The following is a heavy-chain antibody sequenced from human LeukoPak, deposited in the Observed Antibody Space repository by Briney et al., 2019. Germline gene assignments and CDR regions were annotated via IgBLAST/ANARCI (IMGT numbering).Heavy chain of an antibody. CDR1: GGSISSSSYY. J-gene: IGHJ3*02. D-gene: IGHD1-14*01. V-gene: IGHV4-31*03. CDR2: IYYSGST. Sequence: SETLSLTCTVSGGSISSSSYYWGWIRQHPGKGLEWIGYIYYSGSTYYNPSLKSRVTISVDTSKNQFSLKLSSVTAADTAVYYCARALRYKGGKTAYGGAFDIWGQGTMVTVSS. CDR3: ARALRYKGGKTAYGGAFDI.